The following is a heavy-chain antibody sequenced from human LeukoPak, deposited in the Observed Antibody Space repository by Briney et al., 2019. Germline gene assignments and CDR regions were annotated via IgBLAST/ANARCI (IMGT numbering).Heavy chain of an antibody. CDR1: GGSFSGYY. J-gene: IGHJ4*02. CDR2: INHSGST. Sequence: PSETLSLTCAVYGGSFSGYYWSWIRQPPGKGLEWIGEINHSGSTNYNPSLKSRVTISVDTSKNQFSLKLSSVTAADTAVYYCARDYGGNSGFSFYYFDYWGQGTLVTVSS. D-gene: IGHD4-23*01. CDR3: ARDYGGNSGFSFYYFDY. V-gene: IGHV4-34*01.